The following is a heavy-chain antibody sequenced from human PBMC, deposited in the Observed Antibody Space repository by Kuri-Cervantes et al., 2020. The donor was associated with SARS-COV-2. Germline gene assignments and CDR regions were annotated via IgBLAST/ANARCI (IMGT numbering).Heavy chain of an antibody. CDR1: GGSISSSSYY. V-gene: IGHV4-39*07. CDR3: AGGYTGWISN. D-gene: IGHD2-2*03. J-gene: IGHJ4*02. CDR2: IYYSGST. Sequence: SETLSLTCTVSGGSISSSSYYWGWIRQPPGKGLEWIGSIYYSGSTYYNPSLKSRVTISVDTSKNQFSLKLSSVTAADTAVYYCAGGYTGWISNWGQGTPVTVSS.